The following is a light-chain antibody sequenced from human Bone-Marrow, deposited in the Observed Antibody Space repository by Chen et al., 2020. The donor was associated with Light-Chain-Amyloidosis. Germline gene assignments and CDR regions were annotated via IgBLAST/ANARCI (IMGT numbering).Light chain of an antibody. CDR2: WAS. CDR1: QSLLFTSNRKNY. CDR3: QQYYSPPYT. J-gene: IGKJ2*01. Sequence: DIVLTQSPDSLAVSLGERATINCKSSQSLLFTSNRKNYLAWYQHRPGHPPQLLLYWASVRESGVPDRFTGSGSDTNFTLTISSLQAEDVAVYYCQQYYSPPYTFGQGTKLEIK. V-gene: IGKV4-1*01.